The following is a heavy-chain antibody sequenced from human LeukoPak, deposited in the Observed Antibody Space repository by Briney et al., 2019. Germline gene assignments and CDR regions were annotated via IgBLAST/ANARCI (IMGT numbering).Heavy chain of an antibody. Sequence: GGSLRLSCAASGFTFSSYSMNWVRQAPGKGLEWVSSISSSSSYIYYADSVKGRSTISRDNAENSLYLQMNSLRAEDTAVYYCASERGYSYGQWGQGTLVTVSS. V-gene: IGHV3-21*01. J-gene: IGHJ4*02. CDR2: ISSSSSYI. D-gene: IGHD5-18*01. CDR1: GFTFSSYS. CDR3: ASERGYSYGQ.